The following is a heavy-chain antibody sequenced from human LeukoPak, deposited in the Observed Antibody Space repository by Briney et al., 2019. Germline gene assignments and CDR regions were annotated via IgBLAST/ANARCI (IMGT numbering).Heavy chain of an antibody. CDR2: ISYDGSNK. Sequence: PGGSLRLSGAASGFTFSSYAMHWVRQAPGKGLEWVAVISYDGSNKYYADSVKGRFTISRDNSKNTLYLQMNSLRAEDTAVYYCAKQLGYCSDGSCYFPYWGQGTLVTVSS. CDR3: AKQLGYCSDGSCYFPY. CDR1: GFTFSSYA. V-gene: IGHV3-30-3*02. J-gene: IGHJ4*02. D-gene: IGHD2-15*01.